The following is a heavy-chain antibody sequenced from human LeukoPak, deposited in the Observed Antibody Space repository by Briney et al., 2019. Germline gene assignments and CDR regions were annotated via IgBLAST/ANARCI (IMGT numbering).Heavy chain of an antibody. CDR2: IYYSGST. D-gene: IGHD5-18*01. Sequence: SETLSLTCTVSGGSISSYYWSWIRQPPGKGLEWIGYIYYSGSTNYNPSLKSRVTISVDTSKNQSSLKLSSVTAADTAVYYCARVRTGELWSDYWGQGTLVTVSS. V-gene: IGHV4-59*01. J-gene: IGHJ4*02. CDR3: ARVRTGELWSDY. CDR1: GGSISSYY.